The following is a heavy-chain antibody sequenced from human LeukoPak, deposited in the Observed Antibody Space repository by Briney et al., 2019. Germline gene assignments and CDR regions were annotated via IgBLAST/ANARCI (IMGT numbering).Heavy chain of an antibody. CDR2: ISSSGSTI. CDR1: GFTFSDYY. V-gene: IGHV3-11*01. D-gene: IGHD6-19*01. Sequence: PGGSLRLSCAASGFTFSDYYMSWIRQAPGKGLEWVSYISSSGSTIYYADSVKGRFTISRDNAKNSLYLQMNSLRAGDTAVYYCARSDRGSGWYGFYYGMDVWGQGATVTVSS. CDR3: ARSDRGSGWYGFYYGMDV. J-gene: IGHJ6*02.